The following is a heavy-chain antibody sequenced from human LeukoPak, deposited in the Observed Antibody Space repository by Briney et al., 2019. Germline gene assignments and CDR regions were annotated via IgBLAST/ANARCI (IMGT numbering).Heavy chain of an antibody. CDR3: ARADTVFGVVIGFDY. J-gene: IGHJ4*02. V-gene: IGHV1-2*02. CDR2: INPNSGGT. Sequence: ASVKVSCTASGYTFTGYYMHWVRQAPGQGLEWMGWINPNSGGTNYAQKFQGRVTMTRDTSISTAYMELSRLRSDDTAVYYCARADTVFGVVIGFDYWGQGTLVTVSS. CDR1: GYTFTGYY. D-gene: IGHD3-3*01.